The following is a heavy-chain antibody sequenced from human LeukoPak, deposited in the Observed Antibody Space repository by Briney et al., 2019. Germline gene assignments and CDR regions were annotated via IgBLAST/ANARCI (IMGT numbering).Heavy chain of an antibody. Sequence: ASVKVSCKASGYTFTDYYMHWVRQAPGQGLEWMGWINPNSGGTDYAQKFQGRVTMTRDTSISTACMELNSLRSEDTAVYYCARGSIGGDDIDYWGQGTLVTVSS. J-gene: IGHJ4*02. CDR2: INPNSGGT. V-gene: IGHV1-2*02. CDR3: ARGSIGGDDIDY. D-gene: IGHD2-21*02. CDR1: GYTFTDYY.